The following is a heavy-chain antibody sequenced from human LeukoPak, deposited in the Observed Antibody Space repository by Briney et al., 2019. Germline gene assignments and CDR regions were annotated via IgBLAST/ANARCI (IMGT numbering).Heavy chain of an antibody. CDR3: ARDWTSIYRSEYLVY. Sequence: GGSLTLPCAASGFTCSSNKRIWLRQAPGKGLEWLSYISGTGITIYYADSVKGRFTISRDHARNSLNLQMPSLRAEDTGVYYCARDWTSIYRSEYLVYWRQGTLVTVSS. CDR2: ISGTGITI. CDR1: GFTCSSNK. D-gene: IGHD3-9*01. V-gene: IGHV3-48*03. J-gene: IGHJ4*02.